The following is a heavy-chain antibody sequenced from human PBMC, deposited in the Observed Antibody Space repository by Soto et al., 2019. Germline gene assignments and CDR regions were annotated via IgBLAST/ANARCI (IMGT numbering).Heavy chain of an antibody. CDR3: ARGTGITIFSYYMDV. Sequence: SETLSLTCAVPSGSISSSNWWSWVRQPPGKGLEWIGEIYHSGSTNYNPSLKSRVTISVDKSKNQFSLKLSSVTAADTAVYYCARGTGITIFSYYMDVWGKGTTVTVSS. CDR1: SGSISSSNW. CDR2: IYHSGST. D-gene: IGHD3-3*01. J-gene: IGHJ6*03. V-gene: IGHV4-4*02.